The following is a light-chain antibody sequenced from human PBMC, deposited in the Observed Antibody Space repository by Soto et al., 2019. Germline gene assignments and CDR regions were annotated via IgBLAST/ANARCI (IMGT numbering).Light chain of an antibody. V-gene: IGLV1-47*01. J-gene: IGLJ2*01. CDR2: RSN. CDR1: SSNIGSND. Sequence: QSVLTQPPSASGTPGQRVTISCSGSSSNIGSNDAFWYQQLPGTAPKLLIYRSNQRPSGVPDRFSGSKSGTSASLAISGLRSEDEADCYCASWDYSLSGVLFGGGTKLTVL. CDR3: ASWDYSLSGVL.